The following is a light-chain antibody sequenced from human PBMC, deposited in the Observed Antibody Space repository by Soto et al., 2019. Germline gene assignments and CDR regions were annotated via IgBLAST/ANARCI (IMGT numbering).Light chain of an antibody. CDR1: QSVSSNN. CDR3: QQYDNSIT. CDR2: GAS. J-gene: IGKJ5*01. Sequence: EIVLTQSPGTLSLSPGETATLSCRASQSVSSNNLAWYHQKPGQTPRLLIYGASSRATGIPDRFSGSGSGTDFTLTISRREPEDVAVYYWQQYDNSITFGQGTRLEIE. V-gene: IGKV3-20*01.